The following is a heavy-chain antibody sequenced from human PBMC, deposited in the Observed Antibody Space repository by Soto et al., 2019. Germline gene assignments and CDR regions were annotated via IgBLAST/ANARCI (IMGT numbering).Heavy chain of an antibody. D-gene: IGHD2-21*02. CDR3: ARGDVVVTAQYYYYYGMDV. CDR1: GGTFSSYA. Sequence: QVQLVQSGAEVKKPGSSVKVSCKASGGTFSSYAISWVRQAPGQGLEWMGGIIPIFGTANYAQKFQGRVTITADKSTSTAYRELSSLRSEDTAVYYCARGDVVVTAQYYYYYGMDVWGQGTTVTVSS. CDR2: IIPIFGTA. J-gene: IGHJ6*02. V-gene: IGHV1-69*06.